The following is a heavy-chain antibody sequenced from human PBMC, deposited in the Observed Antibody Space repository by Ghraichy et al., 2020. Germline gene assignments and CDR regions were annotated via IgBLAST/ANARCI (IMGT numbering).Heavy chain of an antibody. V-gene: IGHV4-39*01. CDR2: FYYTGKT. CDR3: ATPRGGGPDPYAVDY. J-gene: IGHJ4*02. CDR1: GASVTSSIYY. D-gene: IGHD3-16*01. Sequence: SETLSLTCSVSGASVTSSIYYWAWIRQPPGKGLEWVGSFYYTGKTSYNPSLKSRLTVSVDTSENQFSLRLNSVTAADTAVDYCATPRGGGPDPYAVDYWGQGILVTVSS.